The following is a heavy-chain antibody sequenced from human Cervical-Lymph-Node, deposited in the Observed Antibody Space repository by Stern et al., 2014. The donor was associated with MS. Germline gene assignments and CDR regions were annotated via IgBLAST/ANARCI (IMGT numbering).Heavy chain of an antibody. CDR2: ITSSSAYK. CDR1: GFTFSPYN. CDR3: ARDSHVAMDV. J-gene: IGHJ6*02. V-gene: IGHV3-21*01. Sequence: VQLVESGGGLVKPGGSLRLSCAASGFTFSPYNMNWVRQAPGKGLEWVSSITSSSAYKQYADSVKGRFTISRDNAKNSVFLQMSSLRDEDAAVYYCARDSHVAMDVWGQGTTVTVSS.